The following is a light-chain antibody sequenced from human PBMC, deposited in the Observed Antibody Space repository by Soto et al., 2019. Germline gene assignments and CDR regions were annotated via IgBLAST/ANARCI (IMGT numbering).Light chain of an antibody. J-gene: IGLJ1*01. CDR1: SSNIGKNY. V-gene: IGLV1-47*01. CDR3: AAWDDSLSGVV. Sequence: QSVLTQPPSASGTPGQRVSISCSGSSSNIGKNYVYWYQQVPGTAPKLLIYRNNQRPSGVPDRFSGSKSGTSASLAISGLRSEDEADYFCAAWDDSLSGVVFGTGTKLTVL. CDR2: RNN.